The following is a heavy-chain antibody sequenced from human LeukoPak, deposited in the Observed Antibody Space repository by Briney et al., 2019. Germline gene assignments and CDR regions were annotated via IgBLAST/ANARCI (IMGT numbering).Heavy chain of an antibody. V-gene: IGHV1-46*01. D-gene: IGHD2-2*01. CDR3: ARDRHSGVPATGPGYYFDY. J-gene: IGHJ4*02. Sequence: ASVKVSYKASGYTFTSYYMHWVRQAPGQGLEWMGIINPSGGSTSYAQKFQGRVTMTRDTSTSTVYMELSSLRSEDTAVYYCARDRHSGVPATGPGYYFDYWGQGTLVTASS. CDR2: INPSGGST. CDR1: GYTFTSYY.